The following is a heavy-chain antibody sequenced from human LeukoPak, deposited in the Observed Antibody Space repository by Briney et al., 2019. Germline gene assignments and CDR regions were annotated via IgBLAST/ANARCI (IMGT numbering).Heavy chain of an antibody. CDR3: ARIRAAAEVDGMDV. CDR2: INPNSGGT. D-gene: IGHD6-13*01. J-gene: IGHJ6*02. CDR1: GYTFTGYY. V-gene: IGHV1-2*02. Sequence: GASVKVSCKASGYTFTGYYMHWVRQAPGQGLEWMGWINPNSGGTNYAQKFQGRVTMTRDTSISTAYMELSRLRSDDTAVYYCARIRAAAEVDGMDVWGQGTTVTVSS.